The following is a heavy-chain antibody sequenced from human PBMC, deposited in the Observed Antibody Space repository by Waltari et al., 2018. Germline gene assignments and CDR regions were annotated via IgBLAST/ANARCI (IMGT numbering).Heavy chain of an antibody. Sequence: QVQLVQSGAEMKKPGSSVKVSCKASGGTFSTYSVSWVGQAPGQGLEWLGWVRPAPGQGVGLLGRIVPDIGNTNFIQKLGGRFTITVDSSTTTAYMQLSRLRFEDTAMYFCARGRGDGWNVNTFDTWGQGTMVTVSA. J-gene: IGHJ3*02. CDR3: ARGRGDGWNVNTFDT. D-gene: IGHD1-1*01. CDR1: GGTFSTYS. V-gene: IGHV1-69*04. CDR2: IVPDIGNT.